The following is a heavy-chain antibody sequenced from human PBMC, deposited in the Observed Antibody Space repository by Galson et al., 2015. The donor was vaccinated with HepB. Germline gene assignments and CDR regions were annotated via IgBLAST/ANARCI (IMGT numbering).Heavy chain of an antibody. CDR3: ATLAAHAGIQLWGHFEY. J-gene: IGHJ4*02. CDR2: FDSEEGKT. CDR1: GHTLSKLS. V-gene: IGHV1-24*01. D-gene: IGHD7-27*01. Sequence: SVKVSCKVAGHTLSKLSIHWVRQQPGEGLEWMGGFDSEEGKTIYAEKFQGRVTMTEDTSSESAYMELSSLTSEDTAIYYCATLAAHAGIQLWGHFEYWGLGTLITVST.